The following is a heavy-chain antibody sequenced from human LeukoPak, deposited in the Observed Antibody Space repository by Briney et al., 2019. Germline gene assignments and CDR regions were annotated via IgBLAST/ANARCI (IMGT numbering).Heavy chain of an antibody. CDR2: ISSSSSYI. CDR1: GFXFSSYS. D-gene: IGHD3-22*01. Sequence: GGSLRLSCAASGFXFSSYSMNWVRQAPGKGLEWVSSISSSSSYIYYADSVKGRFTISRDNAKNSLYLQMNSLRAEDTAVYYCARDLRADYYDSSGPAHYWGQGTLVTVSS. CDR3: ARDLRADYYDSSGPAHY. J-gene: IGHJ4*02. V-gene: IGHV3-21*01.